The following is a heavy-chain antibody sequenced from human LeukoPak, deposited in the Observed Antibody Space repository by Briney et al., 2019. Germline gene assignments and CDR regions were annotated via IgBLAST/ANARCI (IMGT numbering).Heavy chain of an antibody. V-gene: IGHV4-39*01. CDR3: ARALGYCSGGSCTRGYNWFDP. Sequence: SETLSLTCTVSGGSISSRDYYWGWIRQPPGKGLEWIGSIYYGGSTYYTPSLKSRVTISVDTSMNQFSLKLSFVTTADTAVYYCARALGYCSGGSCTRGYNWFDPWGQGTLVTVPS. J-gene: IGHJ5*02. CDR1: GGSISSRDYY. CDR2: IYYGGST. D-gene: IGHD2-15*01.